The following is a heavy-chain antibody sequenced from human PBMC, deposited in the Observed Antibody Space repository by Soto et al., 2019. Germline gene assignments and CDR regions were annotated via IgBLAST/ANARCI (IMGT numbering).Heavy chain of an antibody. Sequence: ESGPTLVNPTQTLTLTCTFSGFSLSTSGMCVSWIRQPPGKALEWLALIDWDDDKCYSTSLKTRLTISKDTSKNQVVLTMTNMDPVDTATYYCARSTVAGTYYGMDVWGQGTTVTVSS. V-gene: IGHV2-70*01. CDR2: IDWDDDK. J-gene: IGHJ6*02. CDR1: GFSLSTSGMC. D-gene: IGHD6-13*01. CDR3: ARSTVAGTYYGMDV.